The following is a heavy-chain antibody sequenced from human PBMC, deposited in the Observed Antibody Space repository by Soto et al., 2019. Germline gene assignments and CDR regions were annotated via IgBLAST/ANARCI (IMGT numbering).Heavy chain of an antibody. D-gene: IGHD1-26*01. V-gene: IGHV4-39*01. CDR3: ERQREGGRGAFDI. CDR1: GGSISSSYYY. J-gene: IGHJ3*02. CDR2: IYYGGST. Sequence: QLQLQESGPGLVKPSETLSLTCTVSGGSISSSYYYWGWIRQPPGKGLEWIGSIYYGGSTYYNPSLKSRVTVSLDTSKNQFSLKLCSVTAADTAANYCERQREGGRGAFDIWGQGTMVTISS.